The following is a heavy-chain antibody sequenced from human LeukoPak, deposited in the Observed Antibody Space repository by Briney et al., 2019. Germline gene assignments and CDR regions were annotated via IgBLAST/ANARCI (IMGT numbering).Heavy chain of an antibody. CDR1: GFTFSSYG. CDR2: ISSGTSTT. Sequence: PGRSLRLSCAASGFTFSSYGMHWVRQAPGRGLEWGSYISSGTSTTYYADSVKSRFTISRDNAKNSLYLQLNSLRDEDTAVYYCARGRGLMLSYHYFDYWGQGTLVTVSS. V-gene: IGHV3-48*02. J-gene: IGHJ4*02. D-gene: IGHD3-10*01. CDR3: ARGRGLMLSYHYFDY.